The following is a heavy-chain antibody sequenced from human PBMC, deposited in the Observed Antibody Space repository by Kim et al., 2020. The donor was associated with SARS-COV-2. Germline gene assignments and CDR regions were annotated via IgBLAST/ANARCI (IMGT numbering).Heavy chain of an antibody. V-gene: IGHV4-34*01. J-gene: IGHJ6*02. CDR1: GGSFSGYY. Sequence: SETLSLTCAVYGGSFSGYYWSWIRQPPGKGLEWIGEINHSGSTNYNPSLKSRVTISVDTSKNQFSLKLSSVTAADTAVYYCARGRGNLNYGMDVWGQGTT. CDR3: ARGRGNLNYGMDV. CDR2: INHSGST. D-gene: IGHD4-4*01.